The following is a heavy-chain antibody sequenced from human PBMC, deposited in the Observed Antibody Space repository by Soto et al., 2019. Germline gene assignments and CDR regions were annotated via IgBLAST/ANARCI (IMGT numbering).Heavy chain of an antibody. V-gene: IGHV3-15*07. CDR3: NIFSIRGGWDDSSGYPYYFDY. J-gene: IGHJ4*02. CDR2: IKSKTDGGTT. CDR1: GFTFSNAW. D-gene: IGHD3-22*01. Sequence: EVQLVESGGGLVKPGGSLRLSCAASGFTFSNAWMNWVRQAPGKGLEWVGRIKSKTDGGTTDYAAPVKGRFTISRDDSKNTLYLQMNSLKTEDTAVYYCNIFSIRGGWDDSSGYPYYFDYWGQGTLVTVSS.